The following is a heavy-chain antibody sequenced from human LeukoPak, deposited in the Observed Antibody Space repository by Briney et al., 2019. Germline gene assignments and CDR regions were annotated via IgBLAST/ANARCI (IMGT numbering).Heavy chain of an antibody. V-gene: IGHV3-48*01. CDR2: IDSSGTTV. CDR3: ARELYSSGKSLDS. J-gene: IGHJ5*01. D-gene: IGHD3-10*01. Sequence: GGSLRLSCAASGFTFSTYSMNWVRQAPGKGLEWVSYIDSSGTTVYYADSVKGRFTISRDNAENSLYLQMNNLRAEDTAVYYCARELYSSGKSLDSWGQGRLVTVSS. CDR1: GFTFSTYS.